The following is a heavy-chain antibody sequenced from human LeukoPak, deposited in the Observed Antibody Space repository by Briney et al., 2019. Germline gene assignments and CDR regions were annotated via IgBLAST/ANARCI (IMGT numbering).Heavy chain of an antibody. D-gene: IGHD4-11*01. Sequence: GGSLRLSCAASGFTFSTYAIHWVRQAPGKGLERVAVISYDGTNKTYADSVKGRFTNSRDNSKNTLYLQLNSLRAEDTAVYYCARDRTPNWSAYSNPTFHYWGQGTLVTVSS. CDR2: ISYDGTNK. V-gene: IGHV3-30*07. CDR1: GFTFSTYA. J-gene: IGHJ4*02. CDR3: ARDRTPNWSAYSNPTFHY.